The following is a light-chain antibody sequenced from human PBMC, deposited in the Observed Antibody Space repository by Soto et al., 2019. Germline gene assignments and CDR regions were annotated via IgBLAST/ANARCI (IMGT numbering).Light chain of an antibody. CDR3: QVWDNDGGHNYV. Sequence: SYELTQSPSVSVAPGQTARITCGGNNIGIYGVHWYQQRPGQAPVLVVYDGSDRPSGIPERFSGSNSGNTATLTIGRVEAADEADYYCQVWDNDGGHNYVFGPGTKVTVL. V-gene: IGLV3-21*02. CDR2: DGS. J-gene: IGLJ1*01. CDR1: NIGIYG.